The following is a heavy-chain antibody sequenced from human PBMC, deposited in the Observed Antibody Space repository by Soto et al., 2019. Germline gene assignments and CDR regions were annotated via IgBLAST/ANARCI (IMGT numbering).Heavy chain of an antibody. J-gene: IGHJ4*02. CDR2: IDHSGTTI. Sequence: GGSLRLSCAASGFIFSNYEMSWVRQAPGKGMEWVSYIDHSGTTIYYADSVKGRFTISRDNAKNSLYLQMSSLRVEDTAFYYCARGHIVATILDYWGQGTLVTVSS. CDR1: GFIFSNYE. D-gene: IGHD5-12*01. CDR3: ARGHIVATILDY. V-gene: IGHV3-48*03.